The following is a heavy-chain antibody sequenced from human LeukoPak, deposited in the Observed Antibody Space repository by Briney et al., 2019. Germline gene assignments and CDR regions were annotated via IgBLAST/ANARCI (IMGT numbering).Heavy chain of an antibody. V-gene: IGHV4-34*01. J-gene: IGHJ4*02. Sequence: SETLSLTCSVSGGSISNYYWTWIRQPPGKGLEWIGEINHSGSTNYNPSLKSRVTISVDTSKNQFSLKLSSVTAADTAVYYCARDAYYYGSGSYSARPHYFDYWGQGTLVTVSS. CDR2: INHSGST. CDR1: GGSISNYY. CDR3: ARDAYYYGSGSYSARPHYFDY. D-gene: IGHD3-10*01.